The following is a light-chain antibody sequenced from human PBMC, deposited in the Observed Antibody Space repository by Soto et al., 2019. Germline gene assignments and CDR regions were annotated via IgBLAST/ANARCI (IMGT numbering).Light chain of an antibody. Sequence: EIVLTQSPATLSLSPGERATLSCRASQSVSSYLAWYQQQPGQAPRLLIYDASNRATGIPARCSGSGSGTDFILTSSRLEPEDFAVYYCQQRSNWLTFGGGTKVEIK. CDR3: QQRSNWLT. CDR2: DAS. J-gene: IGKJ4*01. CDR1: QSVSSY. V-gene: IGKV3-11*01.